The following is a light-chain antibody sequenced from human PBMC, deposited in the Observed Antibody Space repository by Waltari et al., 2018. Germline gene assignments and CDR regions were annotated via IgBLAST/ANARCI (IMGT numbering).Light chain of an antibody. J-gene: IGLJ1*01. CDR2: EVS. Sequence: QSALTQPASVSGSPGQSITISCSGTDSDVGAYDFVSWYQQHPGNAPHLIIYEVSNRPSGISNRVSASKSGNTASLTISGLQAEDEADYYCSSYTTSSAPGVFGTGTRVTVL. CDR1: DSDVGAYDF. V-gene: IGLV2-14*01. CDR3: SSYTTSSAPGV.